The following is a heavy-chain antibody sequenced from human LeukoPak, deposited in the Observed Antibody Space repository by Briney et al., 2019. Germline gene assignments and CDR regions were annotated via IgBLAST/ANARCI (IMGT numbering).Heavy chain of an antibody. D-gene: IGHD5-18*01. J-gene: IGHJ4*02. V-gene: IGHV1-46*01. CDR1: GYTFTSYY. Sequence: ASVKVSCKASGYTFTSYYMHWVRQAPGQGLEWMGIINPSGGSTSYAQKFQGRVTMTTDTSTSTAYMELRSLRSDDTAVYYCARSYVDTAMSKDYWGQGTLVTVSS. CDR3: ARSYVDTAMSKDY. CDR2: INPSGGST.